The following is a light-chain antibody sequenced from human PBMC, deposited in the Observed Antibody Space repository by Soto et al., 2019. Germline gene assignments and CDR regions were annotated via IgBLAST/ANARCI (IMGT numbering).Light chain of an antibody. Sequence: QSALTQPASVSGSPGQSITISCTGTSSDVGSYNYVSWYQQHPGKAPKLMIYEVSDRPSGISSRFSGSKSGNTASLTISGLQTEDDADYHCSSYTSSSTLFGTGTKLTVL. CDR3: SSYTSSSTL. CDR2: EVS. CDR1: SSDVGSYNY. V-gene: IGLV2-14*01. J-gene: IGLJ1*01.